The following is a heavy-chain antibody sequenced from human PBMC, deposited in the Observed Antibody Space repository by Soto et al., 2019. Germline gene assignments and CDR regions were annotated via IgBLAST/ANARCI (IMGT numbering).Heavy chain of an antibody. D-gene: IGHD1-26*01. CDR3: ARITRLSSESGSYYYAFDI. J-gene: IGHJ3*02. CDR2: IYPGDSDT. CDR1: GSSFTSYW. V-gene: IGHV5-51*01. Sequence: PGEALKISCKGSGSSFTSYWIGWVRQIPGPVLAWMGIIYPGDSDTRYSPSFQGQVTISADKSISTAYLQWSSLKASDTARYYCARITRLSSESGSYYYAFDIWGQGTMLTVSS.